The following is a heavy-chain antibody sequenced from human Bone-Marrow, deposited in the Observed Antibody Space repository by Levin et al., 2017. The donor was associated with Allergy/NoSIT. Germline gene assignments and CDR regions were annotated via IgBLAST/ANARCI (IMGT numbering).Heavy chain of an antibody. Sequence: GGSLRLSCAASGFNFSDRGMHWVRQAPGKGLEWVGIIWYDGTDKHYADSVRGRFIISRDNSKNTLYLQMNSLRAEDTAVYYCARDLVTSELFDSWGQGTLVTVAS. CDR2: IWYDGTDK. CDR3: ARDLVTSELFDS. D-gene: IGHD1-1*01. CDR1: GFNFSDRG. J-gene: IGHJ4*02. V-gene: IGHV3-33*01.